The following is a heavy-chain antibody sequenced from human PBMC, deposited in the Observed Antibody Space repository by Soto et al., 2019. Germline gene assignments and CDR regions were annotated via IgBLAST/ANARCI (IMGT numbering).Heavy chain of an antibody. D-gene: IGHD2-2*01. CDR2: IIPILGIA. J-gene: IGHJ4*02. CDR3: ARGYWSGTSCPADY. V-gene: IGHV1-69*02. Sequence: QVQLVQSGAEVKKPGSSVKVSCKASGGTFSSYTISWVRQAPGQGLEWMGRIIPILGIANYAQKFQGRVTITADKXRSTAYMERSSLRSEDTAVYYCARGYWSGTSCPADYWGQGTLVTVSS. CDR1: GGTFSSYT.